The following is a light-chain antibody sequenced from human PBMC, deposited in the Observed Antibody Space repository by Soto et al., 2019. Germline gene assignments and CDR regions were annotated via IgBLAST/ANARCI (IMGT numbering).Light chain of an antibody. CDR2: GAS. Sequence: EIVMTQSPATLSVSPGERATLSCRASQSVSSNLAWYQQKPGQAPRLLIYGASTRATGIPGRFSGSGSGTEFTLTISSLESEDFAVYYCQQYGSSQWTFGQGTKVDIK. CDR1: QSVSSN. CDR3: QQYGSSQWT. V-gene: IGKV3-15*01. J-gene: IGKJ1*01.